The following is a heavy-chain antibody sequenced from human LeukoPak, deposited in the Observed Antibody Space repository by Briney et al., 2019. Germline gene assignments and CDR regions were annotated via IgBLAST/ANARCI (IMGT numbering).Heavy chain of an antibody. J-gene: IGHJ4*02. Sequence: PGGSLRLSCAASGFTFSSYAMSWVRQAPGKGLEWVSAISGSGGSTYYADSVKGRFTISRDNSKNTLYLQMNSLRAEDTAVYYCAKDPGYYDFWSGYSDYWGQGTLVTVSS. CDR1: GFTFSSYA. CDR2: ISGSGGST. D-gene: IGHD3-3*01. V-gene: IGHV3-23*01. CDR3: AKDPGYYDFWSGYSDY.